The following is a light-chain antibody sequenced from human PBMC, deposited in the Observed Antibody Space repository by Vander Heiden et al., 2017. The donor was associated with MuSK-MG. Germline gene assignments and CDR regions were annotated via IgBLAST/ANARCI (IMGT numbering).Light chain of an antibody. CDR1: QSVASS. V-gene: IGKV3D-20*01. CDR3: QQYGSSPGT. CDR2: DAS. J-gene: IGKJ1*01. Sequence: SPGDRAILSCGASQSVASSLAWYQQKPGLAPRLVIYDASIMATGIPDRFRGSGFGTDFTLTSSRLEPEDFAVYYCQQYGSSPGTFGQGSRVEIK.